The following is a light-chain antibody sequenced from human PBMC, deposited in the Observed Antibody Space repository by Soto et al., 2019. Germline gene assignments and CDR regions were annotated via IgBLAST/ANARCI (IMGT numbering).Light chain of an antibody. V-gene: IGKV1-39*01. CDR3: QQSYSTQYT. J-gene: IGKJ2*01. CDR1: QSISSY. Sequence: DIQMTQSPSSLSASVGDRVTITCRASQSISSYLNWYQQKPGKAPKLLIYAASSLQSGVPSRFSGSGSATDFTLTVSSVQPEDFATYYCQQSYSTQYTFGQGTKLEIK. CDR2: AAS.